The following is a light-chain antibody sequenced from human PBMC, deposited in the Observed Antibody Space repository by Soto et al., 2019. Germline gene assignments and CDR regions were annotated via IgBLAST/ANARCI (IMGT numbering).Light chain of an antibody. J-gene: IGKJ3*01. CDR3: QKYKSAPYT. V-gene: IGKV1-27*01. CDR2: DAS. CDR1: QGTSNS. Sequence: DIQMTQSPSSLSASIGDRVTITCRASQGTSNSLAWYQQKPGKGPSLLIYDASTLQSGVPSRFSGSGSGTDFTLTINSLQPEDVATYYCQKYKSAPYTFGPGTKVDIK.